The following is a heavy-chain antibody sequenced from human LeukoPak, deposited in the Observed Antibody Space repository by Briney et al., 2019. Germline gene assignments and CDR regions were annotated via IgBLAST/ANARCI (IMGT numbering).Heavy chain of an antibody. J-gene: IGHJ4*02. Sequence: SETLSLSCTVSGTSISDHYWIWIRQPPGKGLEWFGFIHTTGSTGYNPSLQSRVSISVDTSKSQVSLKLGSVTAADTAVYLCVKGRGWLCDSWGQGTLLTVTS. CDR3: VKGRGWLCDS. CDR1: GTSISDHY. CDR2: IHTTGST. D-gene: IGHD6-19*01. V-gene: IGHV4-59*11.